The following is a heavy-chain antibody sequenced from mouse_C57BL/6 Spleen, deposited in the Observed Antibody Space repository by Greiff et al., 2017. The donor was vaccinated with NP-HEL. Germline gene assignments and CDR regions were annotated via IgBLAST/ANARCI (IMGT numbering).Heavy chain of an antibody. J-gene: IGHJ4*01. CDR3: ARGGDYTGYAMDY. D-gene: IGHD2-4*01. CDR2: IDPSDSET. CDR1: GYTFTSYW. V-gene: IGHV1-52*01. Sequence: QVQLQQSGAELVRPGSSVKLSCKASGYTFTSYWMHWVKQRPIQGLEWIGNIDPSDSETHYNQKFKDKATLTVDKSSSTAYMQLSSLTSEDSAVYYCARGGDYTGYAMDYWGQGTSVTVSS.